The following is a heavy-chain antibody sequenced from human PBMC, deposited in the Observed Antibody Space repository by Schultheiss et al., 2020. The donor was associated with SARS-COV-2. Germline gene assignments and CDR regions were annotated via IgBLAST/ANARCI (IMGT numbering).Heavy chain of an antibody. J-gene: IGHJ4*02. Sequence: GESLKISCAASGFTFSSYEMNWVRQAPGKGLEWVSYISTSGSTIYYADSVKGRFTISRDNAKNSLYLQMNSLRAEDTAVYYCARDTRPRITGTGGGFDYWGQGTLVTGSS. CDR2: ISTSGSTI. CDR1: GFTFSSYE. D-gene: IGHD1-7*01. CDR3: ARDTRPRITGTGGGFDY. V-gene: IGHV3-48*03.